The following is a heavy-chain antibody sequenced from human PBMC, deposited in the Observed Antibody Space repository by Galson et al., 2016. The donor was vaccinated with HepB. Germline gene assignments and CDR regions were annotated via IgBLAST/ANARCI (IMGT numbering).Heavy chain of an antibody. CDR1: GFSLGRYW. CDR2: IKQDGSEK. CDR3: ARSPRSGSYRYFDL. Sequence: SLRLSCAVSGFSLGRYWMSWVRQAPGKGLEWVANIKQDGSEKHYVDSVKGRFTVSRDNAKNSLYLQMNSLRAEETAVYYCARSPRSGSYRYFDLWGRGTLVTVSS. D-gene: IGHD6-19*01. J-gene: IGHJ2*01. V-gene: IGHV3-7*01.